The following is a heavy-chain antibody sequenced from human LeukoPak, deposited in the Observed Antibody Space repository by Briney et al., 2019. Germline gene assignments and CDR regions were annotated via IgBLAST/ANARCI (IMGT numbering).Heavy chain of an antibody. CDR3: ARVNGRIRYSNYNGFDP. V-gene: IGHV4-59*01. J-gene: IGHJ5*02. D-gene: IGHD4-11*01. Sequence: SETLSLTCTVSGGSISSYYWSWIRQPPGKGLEWIGYIYYSGSTNYNPSLKSRVTISVDTSKNQFSLKLSSVTAADTAVYYCARVNGRIRYSNYNGFDPWGKGTLVTVSS. CDR1: GGSISSYY. CDR2: IYYSGST.